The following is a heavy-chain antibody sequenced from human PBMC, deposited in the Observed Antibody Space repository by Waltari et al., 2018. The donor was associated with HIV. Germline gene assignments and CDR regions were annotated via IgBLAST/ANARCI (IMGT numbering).Heavy chain of an antibody. J-gene: IGHJ6*02. V-gene: IGHV1-2*02. D-gene: IGHD6-19*01. Sequence: QVQLVQSGAEVRKPGASVKVSCKASGYTFTGYYMHWVRQAPGQGLEWMGWINPKSDGTNYAQKFQGRVTMTRDTSTSTAYRELSRLRSDDTALYYCARDRIAVTGSYYYGMDVWGQGTTVTVSS. CDR1: GYTFTGYY. CDR3: ARDRIAVTGSYYYGMDV. CDR2: INPKSDGT.